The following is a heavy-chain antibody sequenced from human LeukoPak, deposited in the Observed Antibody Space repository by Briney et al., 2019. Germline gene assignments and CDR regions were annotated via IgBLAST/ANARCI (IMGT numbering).Heavy chain of an antibody. CDR2: IYPGDSDT. J-gene: IGHJ2*01. Sequence: PGESLKISCKGSGYSFTSYWIGWVRQMPGKGLEWMGIIYPGDSDTRYSPSFQGQVTISADKSINTAYLQWSSLKASDSAMYFCARTLSRGYDSTTFYFDLWGRGTLVTVSS. D-gene: IGHD3-22*01. CDR1: GYSFTSYW. V-gene: IGHV5-51*01. CDR3: ARTLSRGYDSTTFYFDL.